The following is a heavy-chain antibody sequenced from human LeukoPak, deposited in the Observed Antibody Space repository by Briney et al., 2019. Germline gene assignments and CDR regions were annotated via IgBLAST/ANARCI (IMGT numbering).Heavy chain of an antibody. V-gene: IGHV3-23*01. CDR3: AKLTSYSYGYTDY. CDR1: GFTFSSYA. J-gene: IGHJ4*02. CDR2: ISGSGGGT. D-gene: IGHD5-18*01. Sequence: QPGGSLRLSCAASGFTFSSYAMSWVRQAPGKGLEWVPAISGSGGGTYYADSVKGRFTISRDNSKNTLYLQMNSLRAEDTAVYYCAKLTSYSYGYTDYWGQGTLVTVSS.